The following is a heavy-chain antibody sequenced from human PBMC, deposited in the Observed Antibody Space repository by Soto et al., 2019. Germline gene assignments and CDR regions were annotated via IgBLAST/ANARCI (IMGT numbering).Heavy chain of an antibody. V-gene: IGHV3-23*01. CDR3: AKDTHSSSVLGEGEAFDI. J-gene: IGHJ3*02. CDR2: ISGSGGST. Sequence: EVQLLESGGGLVQPGGSLRLSCAASGFTFSSYAMSWVRQAPGKGLEWVSAISGSGGSTYYADSVKGRFTISRDNSKNTLYLQMNSLRAEDTAVYYCAKDTHSSSVLGEGEAFDIWGQGTMVTVSS. CDR1: GFTFSSYA. D-gene: IGHD6-6*01.